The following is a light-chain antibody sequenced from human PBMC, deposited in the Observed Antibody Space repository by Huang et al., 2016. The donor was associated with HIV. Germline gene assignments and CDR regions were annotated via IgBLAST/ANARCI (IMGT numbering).Light chain of an antibody. V-gene: IGKV1-8*01. Sequence: IRMTQSPSSLSASTGDRVTITCRANQDINNFLAWYQQRPGCVPKRLKYAASTLQSEVPSRCSGNGSGTDFTLTIGCLHSEDVATYYCQQYDIHPLTFGPGTRVDIK. CDR2: AAS. CDR1: QDINNF. J-gene: IGKJ3*01. CDR3: QQYDIHPLT.